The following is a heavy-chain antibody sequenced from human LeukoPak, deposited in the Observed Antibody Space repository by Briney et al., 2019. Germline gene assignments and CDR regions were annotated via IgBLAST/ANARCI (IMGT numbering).Heavy chain of an antibody. Sequence: VKVSCKASGGTFSSYAISWVRQAPGQGLEWMGRIIPILGIANYAQKFQGRVTITADKSTSTAYMELSSLRSEDTAVYYCVLLWFWEGYFDYRGQGTLVTVSS. CDR3: VLLWFWEGYFDY. V-gene: IGHV1-69*04. CDR2: IIPILGIA. CDR1: GGTFSSYA. J-gene: IGHJ4*02. D-gene: IGHD3-10*01.